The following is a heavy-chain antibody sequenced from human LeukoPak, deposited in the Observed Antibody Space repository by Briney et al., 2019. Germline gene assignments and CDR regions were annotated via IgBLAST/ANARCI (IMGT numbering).Heavy chain of an antibody. CDR2: VSHDGSTT. D-gene: IGHD6-25*01. CDR1: GFSFTNYG. V-gene: IGHV3-30*18. Sequence: GGSLRLSCAASGFSFTNYGMQWVRQAPGKGLEWVAVVSHDGSTTFHADSVKGRFTISKDNSKTTLDLKMDSLRPEDTAVYYCAKEPNPYSSGWYFQDWGQGTLVTVSS. J-gene: IGHJ1*01. CDR3: AKEPNPYSSGWYFQD.